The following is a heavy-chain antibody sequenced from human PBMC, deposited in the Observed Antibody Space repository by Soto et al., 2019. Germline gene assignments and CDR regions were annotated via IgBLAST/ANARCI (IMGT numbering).Heavy chain of an antibody. CDR3: ARAALPRSTNDY. CDR2: INAGNGNT. J-gene: IGHJ4*02. V-gene: IGHV1-3*01. D-gene: IGHD6-6*01. CDR1: GYTFTSYA. Sequence: QVQLVQSGAEVKKPGASVKVSCKASGYTFTSYAMHWVRQAPGQRLEWMGWINAGNGNTKYSQKFQGRVTITRDTSAGTAYMELSSLRSEDTAVYYCARAALPRSTNDYWGQGTLVTVSS.